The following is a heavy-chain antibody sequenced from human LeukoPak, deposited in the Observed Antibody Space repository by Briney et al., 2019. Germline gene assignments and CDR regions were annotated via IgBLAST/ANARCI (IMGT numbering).Heavy chain of an antibody. J-gene: IGHJ6*02. V-gene: IGHV4-59*01. D-gene: IGHD6-13*01. CDR2: IYYSGST. CDR1: GGSISSYY. CDR3: ARGPNSSSWYGYYYYGMDV. Sequence: PSETLSLTCTVSGGSISSYYWSWIRQPPGKGLGWIGYIYYSGSTNYNPSLKSRVTISVDTSKNQFSLKLSSVTAADTAVYYCARGPNSSSWYGYYYYGMDVWGQGTTVTVSS.